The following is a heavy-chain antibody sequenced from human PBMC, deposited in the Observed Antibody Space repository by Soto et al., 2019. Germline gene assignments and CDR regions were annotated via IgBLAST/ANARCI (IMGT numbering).Heavy chain of an antibody. CDR3: AGDFTGWPPDGVDS. CDR2: ISAYNGNT. J-gene: IGHJ4*02. CDR1: GFTFTSYA. Sequence: QVHLVQSGGEVKMPGASVKVSCKASGFTFTSYAFTWVRQAPGQGLEWMGWISAYNGNTNYARNLRGRVTMTTDSSTSTVYMELGSLTSDDTAIYFCAGDFTGWPPDGVDSWGQGTLVSVSA. V-gene: IGHV1-18*01. D-gene: IGHD3-16*01.